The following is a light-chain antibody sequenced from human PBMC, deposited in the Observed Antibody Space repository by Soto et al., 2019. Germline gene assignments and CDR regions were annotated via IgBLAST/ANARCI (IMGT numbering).Light chain of an antibody. CDR2: GTS. Sequence: DIVVTQSPLSLPVTPGEPASISCRSSQSLLHINGYNYLDWYQQKPGQAPRLLIYGTSSRATGIPDRFSGSGSGTDFTLTISRLEPEDFAVYYCQQYGNSPITFGQGTRLEIK. CDR1: QSLLHINGYNY. V-gene: IGKV3-20*01. J-gene: IGKJ5*01. CDR3: QQYGNSPIT.